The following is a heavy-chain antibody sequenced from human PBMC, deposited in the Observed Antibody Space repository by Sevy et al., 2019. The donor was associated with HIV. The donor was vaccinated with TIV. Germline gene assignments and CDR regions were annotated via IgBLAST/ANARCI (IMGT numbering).Heavy chain of an antibody. V-gene: IGHV3-23*01. Sequence: GGSLRLSCAASEFIFSDYAMNWVRQTPGKGLEWVSSINGKGRSTHYADSVEGRFTISRDNSKNTLYLQMNSLRAEDTAVYYCAGARYDSSGSFDAFDIWGQGTMVTVSS. CDR3: AGARYDSSGSFDAFDI. J-gene: IGHJ3*02. CDR1: EFIFSDYA. D-gene: IGHD3-22*01. CDR2: INGKGRST.